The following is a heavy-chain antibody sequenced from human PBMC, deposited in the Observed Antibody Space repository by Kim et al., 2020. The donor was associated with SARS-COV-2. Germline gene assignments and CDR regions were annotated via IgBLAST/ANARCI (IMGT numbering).Heavy chain of an antibody. D-gene: IGHD6-19*01. CDR1: GGSVSNYY. V-gene: IGHV4-4*07. Sequence: SETLSLTCTVSGGSVSNYYWSWIRQPAGEGLEWIGRISTSGSTNYNPSLKNRVTMSVDTSKNQFSLKLNSLAAADTAVYYCARERGWSDAFDIWGQGTMVTVSS. CDR2: ISTSGST. J-gene: IGHJ3*02. CDR3: ARERGWSDAFDI.